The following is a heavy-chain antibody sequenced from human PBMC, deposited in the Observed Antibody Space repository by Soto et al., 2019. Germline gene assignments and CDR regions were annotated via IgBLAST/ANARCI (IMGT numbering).Heavy chain of an antibody. V-gene: IGHV1-69*01. D-gene: IGHD5-18*01. CDR3: AAGDSSDTGDH. Sequence: QVQLVQSGAEVKKPGSSVKVSCKASGDTLSTQGISWLRQAPGQGLEWMGGTIPIIGTTDYAEKFQGRVTINADESTTTTYMELISLRPDDTAVYYCAAGDSSDTGDHWGQGTLVTVSS. CDR2: TIPIIGTT. J-gene: IGHJ4*02. CDR1: GDTLSTQG.